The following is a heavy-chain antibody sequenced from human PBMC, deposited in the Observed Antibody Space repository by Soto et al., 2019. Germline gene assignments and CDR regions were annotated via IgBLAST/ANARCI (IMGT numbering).Heavy chain of an antibody. CDR1: GYTFTGYY. J-gene: IGHJ5*02. D-gene: IGHD2-8*01. V-gene: IGHV1-2*04. CDR2: INPNSGGT. CDR3: AREGGYCTNGVCPNWFDP. Sequence: ASVKVSCKASGYTFTGYYMHRVRQAPGQGLEWMGWINPNSGGTNYAQKFQGWVTMTRDTSISTAYMELSRLRSDDTAVYYCAREGGYCTNGVCPNWFDPWGQGTLVTVSS.